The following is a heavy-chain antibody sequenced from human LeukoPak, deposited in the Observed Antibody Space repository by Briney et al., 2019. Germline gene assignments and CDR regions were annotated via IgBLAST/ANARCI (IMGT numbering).Heavy chain of an antibody. CDR2: INWNGGST. CDR3: ARDRPSGLYFDS. J-gene: IGHJ4*02. D-gene: IGHD3-10*01. Sequence: GGSLRLSCVTSGFTFDDYGMSWVRQAPGKGREWVSGINWNGGSTGYADSLQGRFTISRDNAKNSLYLQIYNLRAEDTAFYFCARDRPSGLYFDSWGQGTMVIVSS. V-gene: IGHV3-20*04. CDR1: GFTFDDYG.